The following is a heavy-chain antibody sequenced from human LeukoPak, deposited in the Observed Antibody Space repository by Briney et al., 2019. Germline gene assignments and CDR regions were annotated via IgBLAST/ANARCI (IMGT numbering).Heavy chain of an antibody. CDR1: GFTFYDYA. CDR2: ISWNSGSI. J-gene: IGHJ4*02. Sequence: GRSLRLSCAASGFTFYDYAMHWVRQAPGKGLEWVSGISWNSGSIGYVDSEKGRFTISRDNAKNSLYLQMNSLRAEDTALYYCAKTHRREYYDSSGYYGYWGQGTLVTVSS. V-gene: IGHV3-9*01. CDR3: AKTHRREYYDSSGYYGY. D-gene: IGHD3-22*01.